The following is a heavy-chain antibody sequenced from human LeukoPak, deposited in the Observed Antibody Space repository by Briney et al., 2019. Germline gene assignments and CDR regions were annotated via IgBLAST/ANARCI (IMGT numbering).Heavy chain of an antibody. Sequence: GASVKVSCKASGYTFTSYGISWVRQAPGQGLEWMGWISAYNGNTNYAQKLQGRVTMTRDTSISTAYMELSRLRSDDTAVYYCARIARSYYGMDVWGQGTTVTVSS. CDR1: GYTFTSYG. D-gene: IGHD6-13*01. V-gene: IGHV1-18*01. J-gene: IGHJ6*02. CDR3: ARIARSYYGMDV. CDR2: ISAYNGNT.